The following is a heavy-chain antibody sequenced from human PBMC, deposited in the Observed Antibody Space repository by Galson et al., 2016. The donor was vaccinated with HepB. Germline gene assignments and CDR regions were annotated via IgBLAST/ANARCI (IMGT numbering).Heavy chain of an antibody. V-gene: IGHV3-30*04. J-gene: IGHJ4*02. CDR3: ARDERYCSSTTCNAPANYHFAS. D-gene: IGHD2-2*01. CDR1: GFTFSTYS. Sequence: SLRLSCAASGFTFSTYSMRWVRQAPGKGLEWVTVISFDGRIKFYTDSVKGRFTISRDNSMNTLSPQMNSLRGEDTAVYYCARDERYCSSTTCNAPANYHFASWGQGTPVTVSS. CDR2: ISFDGRIK.